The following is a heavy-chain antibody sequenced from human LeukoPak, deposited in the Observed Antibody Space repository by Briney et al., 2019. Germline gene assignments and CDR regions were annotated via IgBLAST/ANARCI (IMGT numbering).Heavy chain of an antibody. D-gene: IGHD5-12*01. V-gene: IGHV3-23*01. CDR2: ISGSGGST. Sequence: GGSLRLSCAASGFTFSSYAMSWVRQAPGKGLEWVSAISGSGGSTYYADSVKGRFTISRDNSKNTLYLQMNSLRAEDTAVYYCAKTAGDIVATIGPEETYYFDYWGQGTLVTVSS. CDR3: AKTAGDIVATIGPEETYYFDY. CDR1: GFTFSSYA. J-gene: IGHJ4*02.